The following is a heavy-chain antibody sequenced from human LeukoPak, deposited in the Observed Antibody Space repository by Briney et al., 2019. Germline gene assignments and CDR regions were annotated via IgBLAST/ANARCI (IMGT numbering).Heavy chain of an antibody. J-gene: IGHJ5*02. Sequence: SQTLSLTCTVSGGSISSGTSYWSWIRQHPGKGLEWIGYIYYTGTTYYNPSLKSRVTISVDTSKNQFSLKLSSVTAADTAVYYCARGGGGNSGEYWFDPWGQGTLVTVSS. CDR2: IYYTGTT. V-gene: IGHV4-31*03. CDR1: GGSISSGTSY. CDR3: ARGGGGNSGEYWFDP. D-gene: IGHD4-23*01.